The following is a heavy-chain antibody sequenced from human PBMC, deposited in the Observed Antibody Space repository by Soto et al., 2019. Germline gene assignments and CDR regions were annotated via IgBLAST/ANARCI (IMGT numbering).Heavy chain of an antibody. CDR2: ISSSSSTI. J-gene: IGHJ6*03. CDR3: ARCWGSYRENPHYYMDV. CDR1: GFTFSSYS. Sequence: PGGSLRLSCAASGFTFSSYSMNWVRQAPGKGLEWVSYISSSSSTIYYADSVKGRFTISRDNAKNSLYLQMNSLRAEDTAVYYCARCWGSYRENPHYYMDVWGKGTTVTVSS. D-gene: IGHD3-16*02. V-gene: IGHV3-48*01.